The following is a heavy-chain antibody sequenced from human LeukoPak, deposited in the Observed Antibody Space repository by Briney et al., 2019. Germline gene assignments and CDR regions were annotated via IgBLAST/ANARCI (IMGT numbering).Heavy chain of an antibody. Sequence: SQTLSLTCTVSGGSISSGDYYWSWIRQPPGKGLEWIGYIYYSGSTNYNPSLKSRVTISVDTSKNQFSLKLSSVTAADTAVYYCAREIPRWAFDIWGQGTMVTVSS. J-gene: IGHJ3*02. CDR2: IYYSGST. D-gene: IGHD4-23*01. CDR3: AREIPRWAFDI. CDR1: GGSISSGDYY. V-gene: IGHV4-61*08.